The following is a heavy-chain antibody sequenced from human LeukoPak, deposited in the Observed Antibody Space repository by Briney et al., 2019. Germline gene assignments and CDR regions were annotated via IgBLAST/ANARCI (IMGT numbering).Heavy chain of an antibody. J-gene: IGHJ4*02. CDR2: INHSGST. Sequence: SETLSLTCAVYGGSFSGYYWSWIRQPPGKGLEWIGEINHSGSTNYNPSLKSRVTISVDTSKNQFSLKLSSVTAADTAVYYCARFTSTYFDYWGQGTPVTVSS. CDR1: GGSFSGYY. D-gene: IGHD1-1*01. CDR3: ARFTSTYFDY. V-gene: IGHV4-34*01.